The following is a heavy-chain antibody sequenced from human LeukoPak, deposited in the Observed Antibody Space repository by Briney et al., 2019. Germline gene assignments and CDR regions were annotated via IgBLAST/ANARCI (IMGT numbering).Heavy chain of an antibody. Sequence: SETLSLTCTASGGSISSYYWSWIRQPPGKGLEWIGYIYYSGSTNYNPSLKSRVTTSVDTSKNQFSLKLSSVTAADTAVYYCARDTSGYDFGFDYWGQGTLVTVSS. CDR1: GGSISSYY. CDR2: IYYSGST. J-gene: IGHJ4*02. CDR3: ARDTSGYDFGFDY. V-gene: IGHV4-59*01. D-gene: IGHD5-12*01.